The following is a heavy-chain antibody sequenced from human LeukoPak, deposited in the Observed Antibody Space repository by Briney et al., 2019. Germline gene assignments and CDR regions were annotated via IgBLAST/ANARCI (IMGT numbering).Heavy chain of an antibody. V-gene: IGHV6-1*01. J-gene: IGHJ4*02. Sequence: SQTLSLTFAISGDSVSSNSAAWNWYRQSPSRGLEWLGRTYYRSRWYDDYAVSVQSRLTVNPDTSKNQFSLQLNSVTPEDTAVYYCARHTAATGAADSWGQGTLVTVSS. CDR1: GDSVSSNSAA. D-gene: IGHD6-13*01. CDR2: TYYRSRWYD. CDR3: ARHTAATGAADS.